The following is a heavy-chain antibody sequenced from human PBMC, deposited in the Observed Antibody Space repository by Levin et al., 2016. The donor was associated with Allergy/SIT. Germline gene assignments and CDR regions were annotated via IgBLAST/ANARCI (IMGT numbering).Heavy chain of an antibody. D-gene: IGHD4-23*01. CDR3: ARLPGYYGGPDWNFDL. CDR2: MNPNSGNT. CDR1: GYAFTNYD. J-gene: IGHJ2*01. Sequence: ASVKVSCKASGYAFTNYDINWVRQATGQGLEWMGWMNPNSGNTAYAQKFQGRVTMARNTSISTAYMELSSLTSEDTAVYYCARLPGYYGGPDWNFDLWGRGTLVTVSS. V-gene: IGHV1-8*01.